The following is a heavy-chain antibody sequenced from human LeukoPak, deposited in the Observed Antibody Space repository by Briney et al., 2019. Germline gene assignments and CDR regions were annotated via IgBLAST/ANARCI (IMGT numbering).Heavy chain of an antibody. Sequence: SVKVSCKVSGGTLSGFAISWARQAPGQGLEWMGGIIPMYTTANYAQKFQGRVTITADESTNTAYMELSSLRSEDTAVYYCASRWILGYCSSNTCGHNYYNGMDVWGKGTTVTVSS. CDR1: GGTLSGFA. CDR3: ASRWILGYCSSNTCGHNYYNGMDV. D-gene: IGHD2-2*01. V-gene: IGHV1-69*01. CDR2: IIPMYTTA. J-gene: IGHJ6*04.